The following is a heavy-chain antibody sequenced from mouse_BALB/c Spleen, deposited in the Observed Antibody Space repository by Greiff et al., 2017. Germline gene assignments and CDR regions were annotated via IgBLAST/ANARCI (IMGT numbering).Heavy chain of an antibody. Sequence: EVMLVESGGGLVKPGGSLKLSCAASGFTFSSYAMSWVRQTPEKRLEWVASISSGGSTYYPDSVKGRFTISRDNAKNTLYLQMSSLKSEDTAMYYGARHYYGSSYDYAMDYWGQGTSVTVSS. D-gene: IGHD1-1*01. CDR2: ISSGGST. CDR1: GFTFSSYA. CDR3: ARHYYGSSYDYAMDY. J-gene: IGHJ4*01. V-gene: IGHV5-6-5*01.